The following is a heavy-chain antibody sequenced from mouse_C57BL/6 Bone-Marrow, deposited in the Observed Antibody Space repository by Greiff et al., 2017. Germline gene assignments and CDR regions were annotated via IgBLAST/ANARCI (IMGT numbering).Heavy chain of an antibody. CDR1: GYSITSGYY. D-gene: IGHD1-1*01. Sequence: DVKLQESGPGLVKPSQSLSLTCSVTGYSITSGYYWNWIRQFPGNKLEWMGYISYDGSNNYNPSLKNRISITRDTSKNQFFLKLNSVTTEDTATYYCARDRLLGYWGQGTTLTVSS. V-gene: IGHV3-6*01. CDR3: ARDRLLGY. CDR2: ISYDGSN. J-gene: IGHJ2*01.